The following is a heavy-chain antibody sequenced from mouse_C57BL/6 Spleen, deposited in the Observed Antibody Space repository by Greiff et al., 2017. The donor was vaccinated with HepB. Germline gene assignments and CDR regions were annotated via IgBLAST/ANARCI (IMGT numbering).Heavy chain of an antibody. CDR2: IYPGDGDT. CDR1: GYAFSSSW. CDR3: ALTGTREYFDY. Sequence: QVQLKESGPELVKPGASVKISCKASGYAFSSSWMNWVKQRPGKGLEWIGRIYPGDGDTNYNGKFKGKATLTADKSSSTAYMQLSSLTSEDSAFYFCALTGTREYFDYWGQGTTLTVSS. D-gene: IGHD4-1*01. J-gene: IGHJ2*01. V-gene: IGHV1-82*01.